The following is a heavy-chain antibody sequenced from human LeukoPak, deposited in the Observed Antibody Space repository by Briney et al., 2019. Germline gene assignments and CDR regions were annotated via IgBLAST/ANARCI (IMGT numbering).Heavy chain of an antibody. CDR1: GGSISSSSYY. CDR3: AREGDYDFWSGYYNWFDP. V-gene: IGHV4-39*07. Sequence: SETLSLTCTVSGGSISSSSYYWGWIRQPPGKGLEWIGSIYYSGSTYYNPSLKSRVTISVDTSKNQFSLKLSSVTAADTAVYYCAREGDYDFWSGYYNWFDPWGQGTLVTVSS. D-gene: IGHD3-3*01. J-gene: IGHJ5*02. CDR2: IYYSGST.